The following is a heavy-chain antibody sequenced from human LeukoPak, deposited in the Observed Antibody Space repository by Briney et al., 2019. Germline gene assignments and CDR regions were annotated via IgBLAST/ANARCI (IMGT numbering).Heavy chain of an antibody. D-gene: IGHD6-6*01. CDR1: GGSFSGYY. V-gene: IGHV4-59*10. J-gene: IGHJ1*01. Sequence: PSETLSLTCAVYGGSFSGYYWSWIRQPAGKGLEWIGRIYTSGSTNYNPSLKSRVTISVDTSKNQFSLKLSSVTAADTAVYYCASVVAARIEYFQHWGQGTLVTVSS. CDR3: ASVVAARIEYFQH. CDR2: IYTSGST.